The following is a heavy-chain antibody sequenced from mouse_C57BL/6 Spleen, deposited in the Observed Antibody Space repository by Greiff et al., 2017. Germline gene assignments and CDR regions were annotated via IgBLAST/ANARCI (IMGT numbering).Heavy chain of an antibody. CDR3: AREGIYYDYDGRDYFDY. V-gene: IGHV1-82*01. CDR1: GYAFSSSW. D-gene: IGHD2-4*01. J-gene: IGHJ2*01. CDR2: IYPGDGDT. Sequence: QVQLQQSGPELVKPGASVKISCKASGYAFSSSWMNWVKQRPGKGLEWIGRIYPGDGDTNYNGKFKGKATLTADKSSSTAYMQLSSLTSEDSAVYCCAREGIYYDYDGRDYFDYWGQGTTLTVSS.